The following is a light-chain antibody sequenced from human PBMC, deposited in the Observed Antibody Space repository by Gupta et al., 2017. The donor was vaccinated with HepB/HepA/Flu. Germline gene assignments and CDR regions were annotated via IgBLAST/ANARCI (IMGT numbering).Light chain of an antibody. CDR3: QQRSNWPPWT. V-gene: IGKV3-11*02. Sequence: EIVLTQSPATLSLSPGERATLSCRASQSVSSYLAWYQQKPGQAPRLLIYDASNRATGIPARFSGSGFGRDFTLTISSREPEDFAVYYCQQRSNWPPWTFGQGTKVEIK. CDR1: QSVSSY. CDR2: DAS. J-gene: IGKJ1*01.